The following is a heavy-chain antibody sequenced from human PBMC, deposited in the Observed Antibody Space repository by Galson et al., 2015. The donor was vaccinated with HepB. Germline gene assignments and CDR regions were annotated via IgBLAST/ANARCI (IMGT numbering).Heavy chain of an antibody. J-gene: IGHJ6*02. V-gene: IGHV1-18*01. D-gene: IGHD3-10*01. CDR1: GYTFTSYG. CDR2: ISAYNGNT. Sequence: SVKVPCKASGYTFTSYGISWVRQAPGQGLEWMGWISAYNGNTNYAQKLQGRVTMTTDTSTSTAYMELRSLRSDDTAVYYCARGGVYYGSGSYYKGYYYGMDVWGQGTTVTVSS. CDR3: ARGGVYYGSGSYYKGYYYGMDV.